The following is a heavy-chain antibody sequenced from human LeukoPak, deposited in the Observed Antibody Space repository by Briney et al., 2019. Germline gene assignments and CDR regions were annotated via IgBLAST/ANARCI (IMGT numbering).Heavy chain of an antibody. CDR3: ARRDDSSGYHKIFDY. CDR1: GGSISSGPYY. V-gene: IGHV4-39*01. D-gene: IGHD3-22*01. CDR2: IYYGENT. Sequence: SVTLSLTCTVSGGSISSGPYYWGWIRQPPGKGLEWIGNIYYGENTYYNPSLKSRVTISIDTSKNQFYLKLSSLTAADTAVYYCARRDDSSGYHKIFDYWGPGTLVTVSS. J-gene: IGHJ4*02.